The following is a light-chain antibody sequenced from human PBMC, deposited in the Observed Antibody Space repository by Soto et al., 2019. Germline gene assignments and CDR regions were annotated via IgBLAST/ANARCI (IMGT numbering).Light chain of an antibody. J-gene: IGKJ3*01. Sequence: EIVMTQSPATLSVSPGERATLSCGASQSVSNNLAWYQQKPGQAPRLLIYGASTRATGIPVRFSGSGSGTEFTLTISGLQSEDFALYYCQQYNDWPFTFGPGTKVDIK. CDR3: QQYNDWPFT. CDR1: QSVSNN. V-gene: IGKV3-15*01. CDR2: GAS.